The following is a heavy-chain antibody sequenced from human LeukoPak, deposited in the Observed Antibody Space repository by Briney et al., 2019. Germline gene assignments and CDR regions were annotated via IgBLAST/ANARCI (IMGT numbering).Heavy chain of an antibody. CDR2: INTNTGIP. CDR1: GYTFTSYA. J-gene: IGHJ3*02. Sequence: ASVKVSCKASGYTFTSYAMNWVRQAPGQGLEWMGWINTNTGIPTYAQGFTGRFVFSLDTSVSTAYLQISSLKDEDTAVYYCAKDISGWYGSFAFDIWGQGTMVTVSS. CDR3: AKDISGWYGSFAFDI. D-gene: IGHD6-19*01. V-gene: IGHV7-4-1*02.